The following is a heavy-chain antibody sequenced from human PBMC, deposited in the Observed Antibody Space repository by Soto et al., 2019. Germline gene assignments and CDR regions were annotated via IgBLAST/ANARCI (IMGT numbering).Heavy chain of an antibody. CDR2: IYHSVST. Sequence: SETLSLTCTVSGYSINSDDYWGWIRQPPGKGLEWIASIYHSVSTFYNPSLRSRVTISIDTSKNQFSLKLSSVTAADTAVYYCARDAYGSGSYSYYYGMDVWGQGTTVTVSS. D-gene: IGHD3-10*01. CDR3: ARDAYGSGSYSYYYGMDV. J-gene: IGHJ6*02. V-gene: IGHV4-38-2*02. CDR1: GYSINSDDY.